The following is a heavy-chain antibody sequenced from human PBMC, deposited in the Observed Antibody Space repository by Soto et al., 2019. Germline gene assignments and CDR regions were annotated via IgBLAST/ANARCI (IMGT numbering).Heavy chain of an antibody. CDR2: ISYDGSNK. D-gene: IGHD2-2*01. V-gene: IGHV3-30*18. CDR1: GFTFSSYG. J-gene: IGHJ6*02. CDR3: AKRQPKPSVGMAV. Sequence: QVQLVESGGGVVQPGRSLRLSCAASGFTFSSYGMHWVRQAPGKGLEWVAVISYDGSNKYYADSVKGRFTISRDNSKNKLYLRMNSLRAEDTAVYYCAKRQPKPSVGMAVWGQGTTVTVSS.